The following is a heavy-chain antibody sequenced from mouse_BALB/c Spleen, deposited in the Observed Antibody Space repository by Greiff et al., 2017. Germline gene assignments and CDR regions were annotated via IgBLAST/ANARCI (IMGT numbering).Heavy chain of an antibody. CDR2: INPSNGGT. CDR3: TLAYYYGGAY. V-gene: IGHV1S81*02. J-gene: IGHJ3*01. CDR1: GYTFTSYY. Sequence: QVQLQQSGAELVKPGASVKLSCKASGYTFTSYYMYWVKQRPGQGLEWIGEINPSNGGTNSNEKFKSKATLTVDKSSSTAYMQLSSLTSEDSAVYYCTLAYYYGGAYWGQGTLVTVSA. D-gene: IGHD1-1*01.